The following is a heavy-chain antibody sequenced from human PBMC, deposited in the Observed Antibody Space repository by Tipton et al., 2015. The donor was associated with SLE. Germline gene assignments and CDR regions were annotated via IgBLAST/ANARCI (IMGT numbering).Heavy chain of an antibody. CDR2: IYDTGNT. CDR3: ARGGYSSGWYGDYFVY. V-gene: IGHV4-39*07. D-gene: IGHD6-19*01. CDR1: GGSLSGYW. J-gene: IGHJ4*02. Sequence: TLSLTCTVYGGSLSGYWWGWIRQPPGKGLEWIGSIYDTGNTYYNPSLKSRVTISEDTSRNQFSLKLTSVTAADTAIYYCARGGYSSGWYGDYFVYCGQGTLVTVSS.